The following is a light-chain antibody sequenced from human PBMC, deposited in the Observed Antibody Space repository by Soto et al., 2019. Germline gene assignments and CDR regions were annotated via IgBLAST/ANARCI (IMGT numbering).Light chain of an antibody. CDR3: QQYGSSPWT. CDR1: QSVTSTH. CDR2: GAS. V-gene: IGKV3-20*01. Sequence: EIVLTQSPGTLSSSPGERATLSCRASQSVTSTHLAWYQQKPGQAPRLLIYGASSRATGIPDRFSGSGSGTGFTLTISRLEPEDLAVYYCQQYGSSPWTFGQGTKVEIK. J-gene: IGKJ1*01.